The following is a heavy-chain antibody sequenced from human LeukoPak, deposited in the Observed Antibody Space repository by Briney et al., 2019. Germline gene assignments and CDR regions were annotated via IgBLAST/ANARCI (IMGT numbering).Heavy chain of an antibody. Sequence: GGSLRLSCAASGFTFSSYGMHWVRQAPGKGLEWVAVISYDGSNKYYADSVKGRFTISRDNSKSTLYLQMNSLRAEDTAVYYCARGLRAFGYFNYWGQGTLDTVSS. D-gene: IGHD3-16*01. CDR1: GFTFSSYG. V-gene: IGHV3-30*03. J-gene: IGHJ4*02. CDR2: ISYDGSNK. CDR3: ARGLRAFGYFNY.